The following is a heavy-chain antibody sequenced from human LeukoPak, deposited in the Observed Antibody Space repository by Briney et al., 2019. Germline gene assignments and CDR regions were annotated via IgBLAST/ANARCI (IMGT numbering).Heavy chain of an antibody. J-gene: IGHJ6*02. V-gene: IGHV5-51*01. D-gene: IGHD3-10*01. CDR1: GYSFTSHW. CDR3: ARGACGSGSSYNYYGMDV. Sequence: GESLKISCKGSGYSFTSHWIAWVRQMPGKGLEWMGIIYHDDSDTRYSPSFQGQVTISADKSISTAYLQWSSLKASDTAMYYCARGACGSGSSYNYYGMDVWGQGTTVSVSS. CDR2: IYHDDSDT.